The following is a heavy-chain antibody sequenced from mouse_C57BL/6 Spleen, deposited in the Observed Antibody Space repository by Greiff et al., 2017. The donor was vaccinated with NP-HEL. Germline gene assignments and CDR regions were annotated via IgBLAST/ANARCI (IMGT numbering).Heavy chain of an antibody. CDR3: ARHYYGSSSYYFDY. J-gene: IGHJ2*01. V-gene: IGHV1-55*01. CDR2: IYPGSGST. CDR1: GYTFTSYW. D-gene: IGHD1-1*01. Sequence: QVQLQQPGAELVKPGASVKMSCKASGYTFTSYWITWVKQRPGQGLEWIGDIYPGSGSTNYNEKFKSKATLTVDTSSSTAYMQLSSLTSEDSAVYYCARHYYGSSSYYFDYWGQGTTLTVSS.